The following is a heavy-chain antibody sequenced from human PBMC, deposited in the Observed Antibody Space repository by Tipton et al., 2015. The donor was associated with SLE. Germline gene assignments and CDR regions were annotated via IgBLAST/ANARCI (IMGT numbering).Heavy chain of an antibody. J-gene: IGHJ4*02. CDR1: GGSISSHSSF. D-gene: IGHD4-17*01. Sequence: TLSLTCTVSGGSISSHSSFWGWIRQPPGKGLEWVGIIYNTGSTYSNPSLRSRVTVSVDTSKNHFSLRLRSVTAADTAVYYCARDPNFGDPGTFDYWGQGTLVTVSS. CDR2: IYNTGST. CDR3: ARDPNFGDPGTFDY. V-gene: IGHV4-39*07.